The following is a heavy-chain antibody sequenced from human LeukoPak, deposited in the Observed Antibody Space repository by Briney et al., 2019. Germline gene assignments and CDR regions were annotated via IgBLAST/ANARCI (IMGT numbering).Heavy chain of an antibody. CDR2: IFHSGSV. D-gene: IGHD2-15*01. CDR1: DYSINSGYF. Sequence: SETLSLTCTVSDYSINSGYFWGWVRQPPGKGPEWIGSIFHSGSVYYNPSLRSRVTISVDTSKNQVSLKVTSVTAADTALYYCARVVASTSIDSWGQGILVTVSS. J-gene: IGHJ4*02. CDR3: ARVVASTSIDS. V-gene: IGHV4-38-2*02.